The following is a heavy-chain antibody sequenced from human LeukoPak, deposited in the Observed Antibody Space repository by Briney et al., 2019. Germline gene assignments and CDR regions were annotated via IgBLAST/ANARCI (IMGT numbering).Heavy chain of an antibody. Sequence: GGSLRLSCEASGFTFGSHAMYWVRQAPGKGLEWVEGIFGSGGSPHYADSVKGRFTISRDNPRNTVYLQINSLRDEDTAVYYCGKTTVGYSSGQKPAWPVDYWGQGTLVTVSS. CDR1: GFTFGSHA. J-gene: IGHJ4*02. D-gene: IGHD5-18*01. V-gene: IGHV3-23*01. CDR2: IFGSGGSP. CDR3: GKTTVGYSSGQKPAWPVDY.